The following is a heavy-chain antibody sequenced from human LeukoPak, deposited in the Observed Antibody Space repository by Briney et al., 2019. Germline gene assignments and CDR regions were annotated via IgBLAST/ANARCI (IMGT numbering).Heavy chain of an antibody. J-gene: IGHJ3*02. D-gene: IGHD3-22*01. CDR3: ARAYLDYDSLAFDI. V-gene: IGHV4-59*01. CDR1: GGSISSYY. CDR2: IYYSGST. Sequence: SGTLSLTCTVSGGSISSYYWSWIRQPPGKGLEWIGYIYYSGSTNYNPSLKSRVTISVDTSKNQFSLKLSPVTAADTAVYYCARAYLDYDSLAFDIWGQGTMVTVSS.